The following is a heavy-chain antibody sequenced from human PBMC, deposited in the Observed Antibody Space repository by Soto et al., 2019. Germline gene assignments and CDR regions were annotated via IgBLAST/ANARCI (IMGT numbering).Heavy chain of an antibody. J-gene: IGHJ6*02. V-gene: IGHV3-15*07. CDR2: IKSKTDGGTT. CDR1: GFPFTNAW. Sequence: GGSLRLSCAASGFPFTNAWMIWVRQAPGWGLEWVGRIKSKTDGGTTDYAAPVKGRFTLSRDDSKNTLYLQMNSLKTEDTAVYYCTTGPGSYSPIRYYHYGLYVSAQRTTVTVS. CDR3: TTGPGSYSPIRYYHYGLYV. D-gene: IGHD5-18*01.